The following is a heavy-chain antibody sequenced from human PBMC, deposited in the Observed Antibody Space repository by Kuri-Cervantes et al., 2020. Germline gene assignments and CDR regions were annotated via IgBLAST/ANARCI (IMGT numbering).Heavy chain of an antibody. J-gene: IGHJ4*02. D-gene: IGHD1-26*01. CDR2: ISGSGGST. CDR3: AVHSGSYYYFDY. Sequence: GGSLRLSCAASGFTFSSYDMHWVRQATGKGLEWVSAISGSGGSTYYADSVKGRFTISRDNSKNTLYLQMNSLRAEDTAVYYCAVHSGSYYYFDYWGQGTLVTVSS. CDR1: GFTFSSYD. V-gene: IGHV3-23*01.